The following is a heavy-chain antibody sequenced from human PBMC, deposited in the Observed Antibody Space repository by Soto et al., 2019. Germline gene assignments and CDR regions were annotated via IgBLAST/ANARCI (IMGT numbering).Heavy chain of an antibody. CDR1: GYTFTSYG. D-gene: IGHD2-8*01. V-gene: IGHV1-18*01. CDR2: ISAYNGDT. Sequence: QAQLVQSGGEVKKPGASVKVSCRASGYTFTSYGYAWVRQAPGQGLEWMGWISAYNGDTNYPQKIKDRATLTTDISTTTAHMELRNLGSDDTAVYDCARSGSYCTSITCLFDSFWGLGTLVTVSS. CDR3: ARSGSYCTSITCLFDSF. J-gene: IGHJ4*02.